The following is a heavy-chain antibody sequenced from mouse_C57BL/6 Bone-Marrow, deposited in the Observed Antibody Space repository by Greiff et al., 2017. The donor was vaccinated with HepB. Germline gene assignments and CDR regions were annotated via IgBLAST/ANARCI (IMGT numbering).Heavy chain of an antibody. CDR3: ARFLYYSNPY. D-gene: IGHD2-5*01. Sequence: EVQLQQSGPELVKPGASVKISCKASGYTFTDYYMNWVKQSHGKSLEWIGDINPNNGGTSYNQKFKGKATLTVDKSSSTAYMELRSLTSEDSAVYYCARFLYYSNPYWGQGTSVTVSS. CDR1: GYTFTDYY. V-gene: IGHV1-26*01. CDR2: INPNNGGT. J-gene: IGHJ4*01.